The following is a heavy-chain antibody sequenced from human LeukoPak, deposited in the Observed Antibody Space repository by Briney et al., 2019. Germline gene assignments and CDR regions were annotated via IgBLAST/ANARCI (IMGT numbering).Heavy chain of an antibody. V-gene: IGHV3-74*01. CDR1: GFTFSNYW. Sequence: GGSLRLSCAASGFTFSNYWMHWVRQAPGKGLVWVSRINNDVSSTTYADSVKGRFTISRDNAKNTVYLQMNSLRAEDTAVYYCAKDIGETFWYYGMDVWGQGTTVTVSS. D-gene: IGHD3-10*01. CDR2: INNDVSST. CDR3: AKDIGETFWYYGMDV. J-gene: IGHJ6*02.